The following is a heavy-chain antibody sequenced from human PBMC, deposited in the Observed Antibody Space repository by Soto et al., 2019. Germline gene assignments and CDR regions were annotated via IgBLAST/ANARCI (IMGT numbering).Heavy chain of an antibody. J-gene: IGHJ2*01. CDR2: ISHSGST. V-gene: IGHV4-4*02. CDR3: ARRPGYYWYFDL. D-gene: IGHD6-25*01. Sequence: QVQLQESGPGLVKPSGTLSLTCAVSSGSISSSNWWSWVRQPPGKGLEWIGEISHSGSTNYNPSLKSRGTISVDKSKNQFSLKLNSVTAADTAVYYCARRPGYYWYFDLWGRGTLVTVSS. CDR1: SGSISSSNW.